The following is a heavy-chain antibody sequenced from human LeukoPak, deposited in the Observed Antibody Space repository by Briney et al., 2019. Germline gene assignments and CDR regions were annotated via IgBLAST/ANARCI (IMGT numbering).Heavy chain of an antibody. J-gene: IGHJ4*02. CDR3: ARAGSYDDSSGTPFDY. V-gene: IGHV1-69*04. D-gene: IGHD3-22*01. CDR1: GYTFTSYG. CDR2: IIPILGIA. Sequence: SVKVSCKASGYTFTSYGISWVRQAPGQGLEWMGRIIPILGIANYAQKFQGRVTITADKSTSTAYMELSSLRSEDTAVYYCARAGSYDDSSGTPFDYWGQGTLVTVSS.